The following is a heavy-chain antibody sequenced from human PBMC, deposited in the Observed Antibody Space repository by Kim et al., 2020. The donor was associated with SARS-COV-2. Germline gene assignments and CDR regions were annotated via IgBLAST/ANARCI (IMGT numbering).Heavy chain of an antibody. V-gene: IGHV4-39*01. J-gene: IGHJ3*02. D-gene: IGHD6-25*01. CDR3: ASPLHSGAAHDAFDI. Sequence: PSLNSRATISVDTSKNQFSLTLSSVTAADTAVYYCASPLHSGAAHDAFDIWGQGTMVTVSS.